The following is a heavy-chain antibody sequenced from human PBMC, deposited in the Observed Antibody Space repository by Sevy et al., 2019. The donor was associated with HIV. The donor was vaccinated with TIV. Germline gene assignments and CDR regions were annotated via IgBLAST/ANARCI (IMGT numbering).Heavy chain of an antibody. J-gene: IGHJ6*03. Sequence: GGSLRLSCAASGFTVSSNYMSWVRQAPGKGLEWVSVIYSGGRTYYADSVKGRFTISRHNSKNTLYLQMNSLRAEDTAVYYCARVSWGRGGRYYYYMDVWGKGTTVTVSS. V-gene: IGHV3-53*04. CDR1: GFTVSSNY. CDR3: ARVSWGRGGRYYYYMDV. CDR2: IYSGGRT. D-gene: IGHD3-16*01.